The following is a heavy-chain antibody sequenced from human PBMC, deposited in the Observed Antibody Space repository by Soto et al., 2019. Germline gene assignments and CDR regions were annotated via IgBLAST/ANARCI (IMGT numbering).Heavy chain of an antibody. D-gene: IGHD6-6*01. CDR3: AKGLFDYSSSALQKNYFDY. CDR1: GFSFSGYG. CDR2: VSNDGSRK. J-gene: IGHJ4*02. Sequence: QVQLVESGGGVVQPGRSLRLSCAASGFSFSGYGMHWVRQAPGKGLEWVAVVSNDGSRKYHADSVKGRFTISRDNSKNTLYLQMNSLRAEDTAVYYCAKGLFDYSSSALQKNYFDYWGQGTLVTVSS. V-gene: IGHV3-30*18.